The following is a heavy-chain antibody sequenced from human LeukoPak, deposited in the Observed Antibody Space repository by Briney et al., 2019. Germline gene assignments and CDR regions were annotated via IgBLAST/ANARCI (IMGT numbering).Heavy chain of an antibody. CDR2: VSNSGQP. CDR3: ARDRWSLSRKTWFYYGMDV. D-gene: IGHD3-9*01. J-gene: IGHJ6*02. V-gene: IGHV4-59*01. Sequence: SETLSLTCTVSGASMSDSYWSWIRQSPEKGLEWIGYVSNSGQPDYSPSLKSRVTILADTSKNQWSLILNSVTAADTAVYYCARDRWSLSRKTWFYYGMDVWGQGITVTVSS. CDR1: GASMSDSY.